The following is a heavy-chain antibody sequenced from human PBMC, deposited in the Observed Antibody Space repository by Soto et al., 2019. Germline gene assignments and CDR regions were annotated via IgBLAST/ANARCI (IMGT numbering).Heavy chain of an antibody. Sequence: EVQLVESGGGLVQPGGSLRLSCAASGFTFSSYNMNWVRQAPGKGLQWISYISSSSNTIYYVVSVKGRFTISRDYAKNSLYLRMNTVKDEDTAVYYWVRGVTGVYYYFRYGMDVWCQGTTVTVSS. CDR1: GFTFSSYN. CDR2: ISSSSNTI. CDR3: VRGVTGVYYYFRYGMDV. V-gene: IGHV3-48*02. D-gene: IGHD7-27*01. J-gene: IGHJ6*02.